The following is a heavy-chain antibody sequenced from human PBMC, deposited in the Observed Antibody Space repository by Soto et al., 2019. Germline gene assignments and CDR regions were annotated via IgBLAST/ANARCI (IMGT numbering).Heavy chain of an antibody. J-gene: IGHJ6*02. Sequence: GASVKVSCKASGYTFTNYDINWVRQAPGQGLEWMGWISTYTGNTNYAQKLQGRVTMTTDTSTSTAYMELRSLRSDDTAVYHCARGYYYGSGRPTPGGMDVWGQGTTVTVSS. CDR3: ARGYYYGSGRPTPGGMDV. CDR1: GYTFTNYD. CDR2: ISTYTGNT. V-gene: IGHV1-18*01. D-gene: IGHD3-10*01.